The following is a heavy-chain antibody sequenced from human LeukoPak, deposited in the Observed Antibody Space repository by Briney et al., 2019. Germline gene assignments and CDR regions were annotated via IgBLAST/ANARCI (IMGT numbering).Heavy chain of an antibody. D-gene: IGHD6-19*01. CDR1: GFNFHSYG. J-gene: IGHJ4*02. V-gene: IGHV3-30*02. CDR2: VRYDGSIQ. CDR3: GKGSSTSACPDY. Sequence: PGGSLRLSCAASGFNFHSYGMHWVRQAPGKGLDWVASVRYDGSIQYYADSVKGRFAISRDNSKDTVSLQMNSLRPEDTAVYYCGKGSSTSACPDYWGQGTLVTVSS.